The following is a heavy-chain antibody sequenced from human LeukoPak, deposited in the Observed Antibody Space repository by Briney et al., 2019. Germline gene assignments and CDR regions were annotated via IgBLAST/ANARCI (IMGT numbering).Heavy chain of an antibody. Sequence: GGSLRLSCAVSGFTVSTDYMSWVRQAPGKGLEWVSILYSAGTTYYADSVKGRFTISRDNSRNILYLQMSSLRAEDTAIYYCARTPSGSGNFFDYWGQGAPVTVSS. V-gene: IGHV3-66*01. CDR1: GFTVSTDY. J-gene: IGHJ4*02. D-gene: IGHD3-10*01. CDR2: LYSAGTT. CDR3: ARTPSGSGNFFDY.